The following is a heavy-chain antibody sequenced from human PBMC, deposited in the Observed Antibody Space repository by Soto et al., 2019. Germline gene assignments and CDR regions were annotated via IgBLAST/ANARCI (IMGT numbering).Heavy chain of an antibody. CDR3: ARVYRIWSGYYRNWFDP. V-gene: IGHV4-30-4*01. CDR2: IYYSGST. CDR1: GGSISSGDYY. D-gene: IGHD3-3*01. J-gene: IGHJ5*02. Sequence: QVQLQESGPGLVKPSQTLSLTCAVSGGSISSGDYYWSWIRQPPGKGLEWIGYIYYSGSTYYNPSLKSRVTISVDTSKNQFSLKLSSVTAADTAVYYCARVYRIWSGYYRNWFDPWGQGTLVTVSS.